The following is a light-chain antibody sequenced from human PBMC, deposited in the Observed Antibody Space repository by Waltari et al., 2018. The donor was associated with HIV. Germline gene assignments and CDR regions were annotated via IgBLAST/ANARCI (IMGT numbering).Light chain of an antibody. J-gene: IGLJ2*01. CDR2: DVS. CDR1: SRDVGGFNY. CDR3: SSYTSSSTLDVV. Sequence: QSALTQPASVSGSPGQSSTISCTGTSRDVGGFNYVSWSQQHPGKAPKLMIYDVSNRPSGVSNRCSGSKSGNTASLTISGLQAEDEADYYCSSYTSSSTLDVVFGGGTKLTVL. V-gene: IGLV2-14*01.